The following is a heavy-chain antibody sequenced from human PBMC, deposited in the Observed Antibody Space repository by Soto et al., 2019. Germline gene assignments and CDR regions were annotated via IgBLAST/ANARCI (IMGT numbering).Heavy chain of an antibody. V-gene: IGHV1-8*01. CDR2: MNPNSGNT. J-gene: IGHJ4*02. D-gene: IGHD6-13*01. Sequence: ASVKVSCKASGYTFTSYDINWVRQATGQGLEWMGWMNPNSGNTGYAQKFQGRVTMTRNTSISTAYMELSSLRSEDTAVYYCARGGGSVEQQLHNERDYEKSNLNDYWGQGTLVTVSS. CDR3: ARGGGSVEQQLHNERDYEKSNLNDY. CDR1: GYTFTSYD.